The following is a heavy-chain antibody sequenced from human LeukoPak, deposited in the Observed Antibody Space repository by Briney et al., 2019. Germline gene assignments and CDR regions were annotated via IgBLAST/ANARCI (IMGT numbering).Heavy chain of an antibody. J-gene: IGHJ5*02. CDR1: GFTVSSNY. Sequence: PGGSLRLSCAASGFTVSSNYMSWVRQAPGKGLEWVSYISSSSSTIYYADSVKGRFTISRDNAKNSLYLQMNSLRAEDTAVYYCARELWSWTRRFDPWGQGTLVTVSS. D-gene: IGHD5-18*01. V-gene: IGHV3-48*01. CDR2: ISSSSSTI. CDR3: ARELWSWTRRFDP.